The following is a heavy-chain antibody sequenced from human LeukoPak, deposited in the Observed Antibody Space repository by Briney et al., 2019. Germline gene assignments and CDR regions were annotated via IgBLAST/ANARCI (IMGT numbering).Heavy chain of an antibody. CDR3: AKNGGECYSGNYWIPSFDY. J-gene: IGHJ4*02. Sequence: GGSLRLSCAASGFTFSSYAMSWVRQAPGKGLEWVSAISGSGGSTYYADSVKGRFTISRDNSKNTLYLQMNSLRAEDTAVYYCAKNGGECYSGNYWIPSFDYWGQGTLVTVSS. V-gene: IGHV3-23*01. CDR2: ISGSGGST. CDR1: GFTFSSYA. D-gene: IGHD1-26*01.